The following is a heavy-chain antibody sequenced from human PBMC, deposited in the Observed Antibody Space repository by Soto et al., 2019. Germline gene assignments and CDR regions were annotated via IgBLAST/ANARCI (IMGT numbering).Heavy chain of an antibody. Sequence: SETLSLTCTVSGTSISSYYWSWIRQPPGKGLEWIANIHYSGTTNYNPSLASRVTLSVDTSKNQFSLKMTSVTAADRAMYFCARYNSYAIDYWGRGTLVTSPQ. D-gene: IGHD2-8*01. J-gene: IGHJ4*02. CDR2: IHYSGTT. CDR1: GTSISSYY. CDR3: ARYNSYAIDY. V-gene: IGHV4-59*01.